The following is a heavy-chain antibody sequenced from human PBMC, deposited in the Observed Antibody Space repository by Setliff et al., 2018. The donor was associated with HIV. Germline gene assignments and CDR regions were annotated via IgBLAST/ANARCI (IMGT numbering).Heavy chain of an antibody. CDR3: ARQDSYCYGYNYFDY. D-gene: IGHD5-18*01. CDR1: GGSISSSSYY. CDR2: IYYSGST. Sequence: SETLSLTCTVSGGSISSSSYYWGWIRQPPGKGLEWIGSIYYSGSTYYNPSLKSRVTISVDTSKNQFSLKLSSVTAADTAVYYCARQDSYCYGYNYFDYWGQGTLVTVSS. J-gene: IGHJ4*02. V-gene: IGHV4-39*01.